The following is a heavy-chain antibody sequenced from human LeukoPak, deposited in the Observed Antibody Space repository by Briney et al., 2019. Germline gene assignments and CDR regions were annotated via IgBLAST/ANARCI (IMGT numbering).Heavy chain of an antibody. CDR3: ARRVAVGGLYYFDY. J-gene: IGHJ4*02. D-gene: IGHD4-23*01. V-gene: IGHV5-51*01. CDR1: GYRITSYW. CDR2: IYPSDSDA. Sequence: GESLKISCKGSGYRITSYWIAWVRQMPGKGLEWMGIIYPSDSDARYSPSFQGQVTISADRSINTAYLQWSSLKASDTAMHYCARRVAVGGLYYFDYWGQGTLVTVSS.